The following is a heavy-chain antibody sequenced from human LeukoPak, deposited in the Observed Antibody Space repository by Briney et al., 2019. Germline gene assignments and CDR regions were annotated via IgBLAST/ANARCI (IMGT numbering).Heavy chain of an antibody. V-gene: IGHV1-8*01. J-gene: IGHJ4*02. D-gene: IGHD3-16*01. CDR1: GYTFTNYN. CDR3: STRRWGSFQSILDI. Sequence: ASVRVSCTASGYTFTNYNINWVRQATGQGLEWMGWMNPNSGLSDYAQEFQGRVTMTRNTYISTAYQEQSIRTLEDAAVYYSSTRRWGSFQSILDIWGRETVVSVSS. CDR2: MNPNSGLS.